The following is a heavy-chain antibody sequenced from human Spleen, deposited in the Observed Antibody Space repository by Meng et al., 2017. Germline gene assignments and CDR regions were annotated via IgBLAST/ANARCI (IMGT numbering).Heavy chain of an antibody. CDR3: AKARSSFHYYGMDV. CDR2: ISGSGGST. Sequence: GESLKISCAASGFTFSNHAMSWVRQAPGKGLEWVSGISGSGGSTYYADSVKGRFSISRDNSKNTVYLQMNSLRAEDTAVYYYAKARSSFHYYGMDVWGQGTTVTVSS. V-gene: IGHV3-23*01. J-gene: IGHJ6*02. CDR1: GFTFSNHA. D-gene: IGHD2-2*01.